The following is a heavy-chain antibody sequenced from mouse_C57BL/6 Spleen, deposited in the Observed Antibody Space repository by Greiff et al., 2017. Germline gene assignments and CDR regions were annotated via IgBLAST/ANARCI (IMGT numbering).Heavy chain of an antibody. J-gene: IGHJ2*01. CDR1: GYTFTSYW. V-gene: IGHV1-55*01. Sequence: VQLQQPGAELVKPGASVKMSCKASGYTFTSYWIPWVKQRPGQGLEWIGDIYPGSGSTNYNEKFKSKATLTVDTSSSTAYMQLSSLTSEDSAVYYCAREREYYYGSRGYFDYWGQGTTLTVSS. D-gene: IGHD1-1*01. CDR2: IYPGSGST. CDR3: AREREYYYGSRGYFDY.